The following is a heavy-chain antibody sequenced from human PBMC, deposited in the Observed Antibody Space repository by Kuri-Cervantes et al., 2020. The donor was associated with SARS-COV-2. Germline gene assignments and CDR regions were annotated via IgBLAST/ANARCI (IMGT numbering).Heavy chain of an antibody. CDR3: AKGGRIFGVVRTSDAFDI. D-gene: IGHD3-3*02. CDR2: ISSSSSYI. Sequence: GESLKISCPASGFTFGDYAMSWVRQAPGKGLEWVSSISSSSSYIYYADSVKGRFTISRDNAKNTLYLQMNSLRAEDTAVYYCAKGGRIFGVVRTSDAFDIWGQGTMVTISS. CDR1: GFTFGDYA. V-gene: IGHV3-21*01. J-gene: IGHJ3*02.